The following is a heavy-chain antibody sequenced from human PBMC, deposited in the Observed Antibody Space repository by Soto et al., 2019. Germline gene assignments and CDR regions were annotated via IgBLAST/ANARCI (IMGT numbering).Heavy chain of an antibody. CDR2: INSDGSST. J-gene: IGHJ5*02. Sequence: GGSLRLSCSASGFTFSSYWMHWGRQAPGKGLVWVSRINSDGSSTSYADSVKGRFTISRDNAKNTLYLQMNSLRAEDMAVYYCARGFEQFCGGDCYTYNWFDPWGQGTQVTVSS. V-gene: IGHV3-74*01. D-gene: IGHD2-21*02. CDR1: GFTFSSYW. CDR3: ARGFEQFCGGDCYTYNWFDP.